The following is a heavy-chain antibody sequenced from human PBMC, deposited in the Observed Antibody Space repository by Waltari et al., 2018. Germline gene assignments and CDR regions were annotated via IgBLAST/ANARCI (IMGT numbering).Heavy chain of an antibody. CDR3: ARDMGSSGWYIGDNNWFDP. J-gene: IGHJ5*02. CDR1: GGTFSSYT. CDR2: IIPIRGIA. D-gene: IGHD6-19*01. V-gene: IGHV1-69*08. Sequence: QVQLVQSGAEVKKPGSSVKVSCKASGGTFSSYTISWVRQAPGQGLEWMGRIIPIRGIANYAQKFQGRVTITADKSTSTAYMELSSLRSEDTAVYYCARDMGSSGWYIGDNNWFDPWGQGTLVTVSS.